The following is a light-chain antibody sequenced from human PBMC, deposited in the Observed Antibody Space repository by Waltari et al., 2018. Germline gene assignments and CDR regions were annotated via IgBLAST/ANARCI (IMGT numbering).Light chain of an antibody. J-gene: IGKJ3*01. CDR2: GGS. V-gene: IGKV2-40*01. CDR3: VQAIAFPFT. Sequence: DIVMTQTPVSLPITPGEPASISCRSSQSLLHSNGNTYLHWYLQKPGQSPHLLIYGGSNRASGVPDRFSGSGSGTDFTLKISKVEAEDVGVYYCVQAIAFPFTFGPGTKLDI. CDR1: QSLLHSNGNTY.